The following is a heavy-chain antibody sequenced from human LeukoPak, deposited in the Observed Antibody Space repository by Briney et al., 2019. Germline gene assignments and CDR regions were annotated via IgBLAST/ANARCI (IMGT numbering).Heavy chain of an antibody. CDR2: ISGSGGGT. D-gene: IGHD3-10*01. CDR3: ASWDYYGSGSYYYYYYYYMDV. CDR1: GFTFNSYA. Sequence: GGSLRLSCAASGFTFNSYAMSWVRQAPGKGLEWVSAISGSGGGTYYADSVKGRFTISRDNSKNTLYLQMNSLRAEDTAVYYCASWDYYGSGSYYYYYYYYMDVWGKGTTVTISS. V-gene: IGHV3-23*01. J-gene: IGHJ6*03.